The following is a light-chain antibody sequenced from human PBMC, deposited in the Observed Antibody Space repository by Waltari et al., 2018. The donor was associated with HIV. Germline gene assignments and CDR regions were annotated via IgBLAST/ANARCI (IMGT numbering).Light chain of an antibody. CDR1: QSVSSSN. CDR3: QQYGSSST. CDR2: GAS. Sequence: EIVLTQSPGTLSLSPGESATLSCRASQSVSSSNLAWYQQKPGQAPRLLIYGASSRATGIPDRFSGSGSGTDFTLTISRLEPEDFAVYHCQQYGSSSTFGQGTKVKIK. V-gene: IGKV3-20*01. J-gene: IGKJ1*01.